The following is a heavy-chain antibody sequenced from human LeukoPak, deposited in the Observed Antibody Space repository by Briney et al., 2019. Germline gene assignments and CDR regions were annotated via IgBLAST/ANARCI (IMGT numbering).Heavy chain of an antibody. CDR1: GFTFSSYS. J-gene: IGHJ4*02. V-gene: IGHV3-21*01. CDR2: ISSSSSYI. D-gene: IGHD3-10*01. CDR3: AREKRYYGSGSSDVDC. Sequence: GGSLRLSXAASGFTFSSYSMNWVRQAPGKGLEWVSSISSSSSYIYYADSVKGRFTISRDNAKNSLYLQMNSLRAEDTAVYYCAREKRYYGSGSSDVDCWGPGTLVTVSS.